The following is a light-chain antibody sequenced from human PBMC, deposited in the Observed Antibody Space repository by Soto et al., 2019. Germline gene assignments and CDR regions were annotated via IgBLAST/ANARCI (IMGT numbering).Light chain of an antibody. Sequence: QSALTQPPSASGSLGQSINISCTGSSRDIGAYDYVSWYQQNPGKAPTLILFEVTKRPSGVPDRFSGSKSGNTASLTVSGLQPDDEADYYRSSYAGNINIVFGGGTKLTVL. CDR2: EVT. J-gene: IGLJ2*01. CDR1: SRDIGAYDY. CDR3: SSYAGNINIV. V-gene: IGLV2-8*01.